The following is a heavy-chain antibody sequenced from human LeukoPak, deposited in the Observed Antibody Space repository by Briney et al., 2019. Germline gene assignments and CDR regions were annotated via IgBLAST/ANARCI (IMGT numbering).Heavy chain of an antibody. CDR1: GFTFSSYA. V-gene: IGHV3-30-3*01. J-gene: IGHJ6*02. CDR3: ARGGDVVVPAAKGRDYYYGMDV. Sequence: GRSLRLSCAASGFTFSSYAMHWVRQAPGKGLEWVAVISYDGSNKYYADSVKGRFTISRDNSKNTLYLQMNSLRAEDTAVYYCARGGDVVVPAAKGRDYYYGMDVWGQGTTVTVSS. CDR2: ISYDGSNK. D-gene: IGHD2-2*01.